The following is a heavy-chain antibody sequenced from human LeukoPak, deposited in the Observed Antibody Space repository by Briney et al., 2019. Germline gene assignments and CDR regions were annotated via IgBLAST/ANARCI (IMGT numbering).Heavy chain of an antibody. D-gene: IGHD4-17*01. J-gene: IGHJ4*02. CDR3: AKSGIGGLRGGYFDY. CDR1: GFTFSSYG. Sequence: PGGTLRLSCAASGFTFSSYGMSWVRQAPGKGLEWVSGISGRGGNTYYADSVKGQFTISRDNSKNTLYLQMNSLRAEDTAVYYCAKSGIGGLRGGYFDYWGQGTLVTVSS. V-gene: IGHV3-23*01. CDR2: ISGRGGNT.